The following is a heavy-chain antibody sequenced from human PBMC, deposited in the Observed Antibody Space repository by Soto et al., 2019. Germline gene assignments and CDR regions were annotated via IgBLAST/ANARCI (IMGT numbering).Heavy chain of an antibody. CDR2: IYSGGST. J-gene: IGHJ4*02. CDR1: GFTVSSNY. Sequence: GGSLRLSCAASGFTVSSNYMSWVRQAPGKGLEWVSVIYSGGSTYYADSVKGRFTISRDNSKNTLYLQMNSLRAEDTAVYDCASRTYYYGSGSYGPDYWGQGTLVTVSS. V-gene: IGHV3-66*02. CDR3: ASRTYYYGSGSYGPDY. D-gene: IGHD3-10*01.